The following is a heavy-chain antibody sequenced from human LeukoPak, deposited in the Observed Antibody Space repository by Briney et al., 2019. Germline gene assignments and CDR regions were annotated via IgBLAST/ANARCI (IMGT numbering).Heavy chain of an antibody. Sequence: GGSLRLSCAASGFTFSSYWMSWVRQAPGKGLEWVANIKQDGSEKYYVDSVKGRFTISRDNAKNSLYLQMNSLRAEDTAVYYCARDLEYCSGGSCYYGAFDIWGQGTMVTVSS. CDR1: GFTFSSYW. J-gene: IGHJ3*02. V-gene: IGHV3-7*01. CDR3: ARDLEYCSGGSCYYGAFDI. CDR2: IKQDGSEK. D-gene: IGHD2-15*01.